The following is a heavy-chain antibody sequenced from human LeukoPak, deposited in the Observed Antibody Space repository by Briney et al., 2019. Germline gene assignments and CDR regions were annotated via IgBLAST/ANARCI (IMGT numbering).Heavy chain of an antibody. CDR2: IYYSGST. Sequence: SETLSLTCAVYGGSFSGYYWSWIRQPPGKGLEWIGYIYYSGSTNYNPSLKSRVTISVDTSKNQFSLKLSSVTAADTAVYYCARGRGESWFDPWGQGTLVTVSS. V-gene: IGHV4-59*01. CDR1: GGSFSGYY. CDR3: ARGRGESWFDP. D-gene: IGHD2-21*01. J-gene: IGHJ5*02.